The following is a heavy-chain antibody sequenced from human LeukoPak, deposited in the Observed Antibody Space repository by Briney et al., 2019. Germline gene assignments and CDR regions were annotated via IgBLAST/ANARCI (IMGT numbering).Heavy chain of an antibody. CDR1: GYTLTGYY. CDR3: ARVVGATSLIDY. J-gene: IGHJ4*02. CDR2: INPNSGGT. Sequence: ASVKVSCKASGYTLTGYYMHWVRQAPGQGLEWMGWINPNSGGTNYAQKFQGRVTMTRDTSISTAYMELSRLRSDDTAVYYCARVVGATSLIDYWGQGTLVTVSS. V-gene: IGHV1-2*02. D-gene: IGHD1-26*01.